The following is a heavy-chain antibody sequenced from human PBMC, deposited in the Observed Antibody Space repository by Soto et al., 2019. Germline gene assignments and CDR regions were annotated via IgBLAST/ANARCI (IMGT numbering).Heavy chain of an antibody. J-gene: IGHJ6*02. CDR2: ISGYNGYT. D-gene: IGHD1-7*01. CDR1: GYTFSSYA. V-gene: IGHV1-18*04. CDR3: ARVLLTGTTSCYYTMDV. Sequence: ASVKVSCKASGYTFSSYAITWVRQAPGHGLEWMGWISGYNGYTKYPQTLQDRVTMTTDTSTSTAYMEVRSLRSDDTAVYYCARVLLTGTTSCYYTMDVWGPGTTVTVSS.